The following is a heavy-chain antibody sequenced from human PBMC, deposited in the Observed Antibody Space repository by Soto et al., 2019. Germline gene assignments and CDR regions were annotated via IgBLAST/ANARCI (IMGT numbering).Heavy chain of an antibody. CDR2: IYSSGST. V-gene: IGHV4-59*01. CDR3: ARDHPHSYGVYYFDY. CDR1: GGSISNYY. J-gene: IGHJ4*02. Sequence: PSETLSLTCTVSGGSISNYYWNWIRQSPGKGLEWIGYIYSSGSTHYNPSLQNRVTISIDTSKNQVSLNVNSVTAADTAVYYCARDHPHSYGVYYFDYWGQGTPVTVSS. D-gene: IGHD5-18*01.